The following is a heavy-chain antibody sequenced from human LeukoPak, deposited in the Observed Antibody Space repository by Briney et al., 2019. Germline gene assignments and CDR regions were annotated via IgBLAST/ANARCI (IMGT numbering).Heavy chain of an antibody. CDR1: GGSFSGYY. CDR2: INHSGST. D-gene: IGHD3-10*01. Sequence: PSETLSLTCAVYGGSFSGYYWSWIRQPPGKGLEWIGEINHSGSTNYNPSLKSRVTISVDTSKNQFSLKLSSVTAADTAVYYCARGRRSLPYGSGSYYSWGQGTLVTVSS. J-gene: IGHJ5*02. V-gene: IGHV4-34*01. CDR3: ARGRRSLPYGSGSYYS.